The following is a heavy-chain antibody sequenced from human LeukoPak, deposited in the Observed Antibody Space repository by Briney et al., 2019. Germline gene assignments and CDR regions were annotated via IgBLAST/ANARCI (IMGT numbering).Heavy chain of an antibody. CDR1: GFTFSRYP. CDR2: ISSSSSYI. J-gene: IGHJ6*03. V-gene: IGHV3-21*01. CDR3: ARDGRPYYYMDV. Sequence: PGGSLRLSCAASGFTFSRYPMHWVRQAPGKGLEWVSSISSSSSYIYYADSLKGRFTISRDNAKNSLYLQMNSLRAEDTAVYYCARDGRPYYYMDVWGKGTTVTVSS. D-gene: IGHD1-1*01.